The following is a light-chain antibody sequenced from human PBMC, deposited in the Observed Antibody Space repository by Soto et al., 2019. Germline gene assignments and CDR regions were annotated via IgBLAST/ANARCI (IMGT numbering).Light chain of an antibody. CDR3: CSYAGSPYV. J-gene: IGLJ1*01. CDR1: SSDIGTYDL. V-gene: IGLV2-23*02. Sequence: QSVLTQAAFVSGSLGLSIAISCTGTSSDIGTYDLVSWYQQHPGKAPKLMIYEVSKRPSGVSNRFSGSKSGNTASLTISGLQAEDEADYYCCSYAGSPYVFGTGTKVTVL. CDR2: EVS.